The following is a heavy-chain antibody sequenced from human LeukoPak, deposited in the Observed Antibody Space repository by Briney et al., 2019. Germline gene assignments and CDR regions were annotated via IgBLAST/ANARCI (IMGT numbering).Heavy chain of an antibody. V-gene: IGHV3-74*01. J-gene: IGHJ4*02. CDR2: INSDGSTT. CDR1: GFAFSSYW. D-gene: IGHD5-24*01. Sequence: GGPLRLSCAASGFAFSSYWMHWVRQAPGKGLVWVSRINSDGSTTNYADSVKGRFTISRDNAKNTLYLQMNTLRVEDTAVYYCARVKVELATMLLDYWGQGTLVTVSS. CDR3: ARVKVELATMLLDY.